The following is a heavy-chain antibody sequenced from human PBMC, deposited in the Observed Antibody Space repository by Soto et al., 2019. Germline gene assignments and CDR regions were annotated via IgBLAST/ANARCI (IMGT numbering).Heavy chain of an antibody. D-gene: IGHD2-8*01. Sequence: GASVKVSCKASGYTFNSYGISWVRQAPGQGLEWMGWISGYNGDTNYAQKFQGRVSMTIDTSTTTAYMELRSLTSDDTAVYYCAKNGQPPYYYYGLDVWGQGTTVTVSS. CDR2: ISGYNGDT. CDR1: GYTFNSYG. J-gene: IGHJ6*02. CDR3: AKNGQPPYYYYGLDV. V-gene: IGHV1-18*01.